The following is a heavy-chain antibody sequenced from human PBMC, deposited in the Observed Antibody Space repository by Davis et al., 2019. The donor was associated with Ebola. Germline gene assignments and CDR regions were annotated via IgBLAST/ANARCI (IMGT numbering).Heavy chain of an antibody. CDR3: AKVGKDYDTWTHSYSGWFDS. J-gene: IGHJ5*01. V-gene: IGHV3-23*01. CDR2: ISGVGDIT. CDR1: GLTFSSYS. Sequence: GGSLRLSCVVSGLTFSSYSMSWVRQAPGKGLEWVSTISGVGDITDYADSVKGRFTISRDNSANTFSLQMTGLRDDDTALYFCAKVGKDYDTWTHSYSGWFDSWGQGTPVTVSS. D-gene: IGHD3-9*01.